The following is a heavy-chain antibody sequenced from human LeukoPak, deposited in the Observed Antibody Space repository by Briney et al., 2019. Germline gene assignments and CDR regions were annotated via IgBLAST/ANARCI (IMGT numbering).Heavy chain of an antibody. CDR1: GFTFSDYY. Sequence: GGSLRLSCAASGFTFSDYYMSWIRQAPGKGLEWVSYISSSSSYTNYADSVKGRFTISRDNAKNSLYLQMNSLRAEDTAVYYCATDSSTWYFDYWGQGTQVTVSS. V-gene: IGHV3-11*03. J-gene: IGHJ4*02. D-gene: IGHD6-13*01. CDR2: ISSSSSYT. CDR3: ATDSSTWYFDY.